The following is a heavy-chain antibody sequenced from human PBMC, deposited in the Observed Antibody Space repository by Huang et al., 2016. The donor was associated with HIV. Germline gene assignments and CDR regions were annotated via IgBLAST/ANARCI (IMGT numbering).Heavy chain of an antibody. D-gene: IGHD3-22*01. Sequence: QVQLVQSGAEVKKPGSSVKVSCKASGGTFSSYAISWVRQAPGQGLEWMGGIIPIFSTANYAQKFQGRVTITADESTSTAYMELSSLRSEDTAVYYCARVESRRYYDSSGYYYWGQGTLVTVSS. V-gene: IGHV1-69*01. J-gene: IGHJ4*02. CDR2: IIPIFSTA. CDR3: ARVESRRYYDSSGYYY. CDR1: GGTFSSYA.